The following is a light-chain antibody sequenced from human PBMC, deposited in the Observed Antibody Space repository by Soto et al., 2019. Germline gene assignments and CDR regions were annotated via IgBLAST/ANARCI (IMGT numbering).Light chain of an antibody. Sequence: DIVMTQTPLSSPVTLGQPASISCRSSQSLVHSDGNTSLTWLQQRPGQPPRLLLYKISNRFSGGPDRFSGSGAGTDCTLKISRVGSEDVGVYYCMQATQFPWTFGQGTKVEIK. CDR2: KIS. V-gene: IGKV2-24*01. CDR1: QSLVHSDGNTS. CDR3: MQATQFPWT. J-gene: IGKJ1*01.